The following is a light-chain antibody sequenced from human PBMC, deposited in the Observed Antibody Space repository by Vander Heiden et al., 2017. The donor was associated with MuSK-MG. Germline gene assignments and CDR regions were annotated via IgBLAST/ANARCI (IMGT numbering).Light chain of an antibody. J-gene: IGKJ3*01. Sequence: EVVLTQSPGTLSLSPGERATLSCRASQSVSSIYLAWFQQKPGQAPRLLIYATSSSAMGIPYRFSGSGYGTDFTLTSSRREPEDLAVYYWHQDCSLFTFGHRTKVDIK. V-gene: IGKV3-20*01. CDR3: HQDCSLFT. CDR2: ATS. CDR1: QSVSSIY.